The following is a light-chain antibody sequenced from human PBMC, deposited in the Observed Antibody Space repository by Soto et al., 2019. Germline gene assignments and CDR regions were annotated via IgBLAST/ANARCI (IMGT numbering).Light chain of an antibody. CDR2: GAS. J-gene: IGKJ3*01. V-gene: IGKV3-20*01. Sequence: EIVLTQSPGTLSLSPGERATLSCRASQSVSSSYLAWYQQKPGQAPRLLIYGASSRATGIPDRFSGSGSGTDFTLTISRLGPEDFAVYYCQQYGSSPPVTFG. CDR3: QQYGSSPPVT. CDR1: QSVSSSY.